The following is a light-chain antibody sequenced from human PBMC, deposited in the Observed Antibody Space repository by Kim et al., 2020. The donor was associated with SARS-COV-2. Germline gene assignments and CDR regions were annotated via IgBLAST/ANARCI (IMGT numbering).Light chain of an antibody. CDR1: QIVSSY. CDR2: DAS. J-gene: IGKJ1*01. CDR3: QQRSNWPPT. V-gene: IGKV3-11*01. Sequence: LPAGDRATLSCRASQIVSSYLAWYQQKPGQAPRLLIYDASNRATGIPARFSGSGSGTDFTLTISSLEPEDFAVYYCQQRSNWPPTFGQGTKVDIK.